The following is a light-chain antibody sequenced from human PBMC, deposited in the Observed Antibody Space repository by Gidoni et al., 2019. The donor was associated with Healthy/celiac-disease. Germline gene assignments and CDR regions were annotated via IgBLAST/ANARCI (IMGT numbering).Light chain of an antibody. Sequence: DSQMTHSPSFLSASVGDRLTITCRASQSISIYLNWYQQKPGKAPELLIYDAFSLQSGVQPRFSGSVCETDFSLTISSLQPEDSASYYCQQSYSTPFFGHGTKLEIK. CDR2: DAF. CDR1: QSISIY. V-gene: IGKV1-39*01. CDR3: QQSYSTPF. J-gene: IGKJ2*01.